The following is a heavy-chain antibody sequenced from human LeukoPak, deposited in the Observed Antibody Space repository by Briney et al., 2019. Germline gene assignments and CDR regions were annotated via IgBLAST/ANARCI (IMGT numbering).Heavy chain of an antibody. CDR2: IYYSGST. CDR3: ARHTWQWLPFDD. V-gene: IGHV4-39*01. D-gene: IGHD5-12*01. J-gene: IGHJ4*02. Sequence: SETLSLTCTVSGGSISSSSYYWGWIRQPPGKGLEWIGSIYYSGSTYYNPSLKSRVTISVGTSKNQFSLKLSSVTAADTAVYYCARHTWQWLPFDDWGQGTQVTISS. CDR1: GGSISSSSYY.